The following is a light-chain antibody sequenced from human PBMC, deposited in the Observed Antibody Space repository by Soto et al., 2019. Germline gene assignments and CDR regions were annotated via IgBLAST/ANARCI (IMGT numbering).Light chain of an antibody. V-gene: IGKV1-39*01. Sequence: DIQMTQSPSSLSASVGDRATISCRASQSISGYLNWYQQKPGKAPKLLIYAASSLQSGVPSRFSGSGSETDYTLTISSLQPEDFATYSCQQSYSTPDTFGQGTKLEIK. CDR1: QSISGY. CDR3: QQSYSTPDT. J-gene: IGKJ2*01. CDR2: AAS.